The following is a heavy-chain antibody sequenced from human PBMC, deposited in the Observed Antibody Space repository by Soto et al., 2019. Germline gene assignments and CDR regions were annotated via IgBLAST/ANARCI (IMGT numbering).Heavy chain of an antibody. CDR3: AKTRGAMIYAISVYGMDV. D-gene: IGHD2-8*01. Sequence: EVQLLESGGGLVQPGGSLRLSCAASGFTFSSFALNWVRQAPGKGLEWVSIISGSADSTFYADSVKGRFTISRDNSKHGLYMQINSMRAEDTAVYYCAKTRGAMIYAISVYGMDVWGQGTTVTVSS. V-gene: IGHV3-23*01. CDR2: ISGSADST. CDR1: GFTFSSFA. J-gene: IGHJ6*02.